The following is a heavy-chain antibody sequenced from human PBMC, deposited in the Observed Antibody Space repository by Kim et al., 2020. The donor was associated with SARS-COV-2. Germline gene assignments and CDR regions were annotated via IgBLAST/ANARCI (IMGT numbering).Heavy chain of an antibody. J-gene: IGHJ5*02. CDR3: ARGGNSWRFDP. CDR2: IKYDGGEK. CDR1: GFTFSSVW. Sequence: GGSLRLSCAASGFTFSSVWMGWARQSPGKGLEWVANIKYDGGEKYYVDSVKGRFTISRDNAKNSLFLQMHFLTAEDTAVYYCARGGNSWRFDPWGQGTLV. D-gene: IGHD6-13*01. V-gene: IGHV3-7*01.